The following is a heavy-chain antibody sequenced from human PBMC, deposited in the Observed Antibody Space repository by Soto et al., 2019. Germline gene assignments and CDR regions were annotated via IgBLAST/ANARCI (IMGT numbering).Heavy chain of an antibody. CDR2: INAGNGNT. CDR3: ASYSSGWYGGWFDP. D-gene: IGHD6-19*01. V-gene: IGHV1-3*01. Sequence: ASVKVSCKASGYTFTSYAMHWVRQAPGQRLEWMGWINAGNGNTKYSQKFQGRVTITRDASASTAYMELSSLRSEDTAVYYCASYSSGWYGGWFDPWGQGTLVTVSS. J-gene: IGHJ5*02. CDR1: GYTFTSYA.